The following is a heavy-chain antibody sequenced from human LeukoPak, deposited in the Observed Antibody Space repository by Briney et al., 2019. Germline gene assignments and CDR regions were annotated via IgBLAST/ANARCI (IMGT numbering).Heavy chain of an antibody. J-gene: IGHJ4*02. CDR2: ISSSSSYI. CDR1: GFTFSSYS. Sequence: GGSLRLSCAASGFTFSSYSMNWVRQAPGKGLEWVSSISSSSSYIYYADSVKGRFTISRDNAKNSLYLQMNSLRAEDTAVYYCARGAARRTVNSDYWGQGTLVTVSS. CDR3: ARGAARRTVNSDY. V-gene: IGHV3-21*01. D-gene: IGHD6-6*01.